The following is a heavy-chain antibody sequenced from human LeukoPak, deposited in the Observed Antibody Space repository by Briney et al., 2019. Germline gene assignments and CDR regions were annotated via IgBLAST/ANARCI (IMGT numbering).Heavy chain of an antibody. D-gene: IGHD3-22*01. CDR3: ARDDSYYYDSSGYSDYYYGMDV. J-gene: IGHJ6*02. V-gene: IGHV1-18*01. CDR1: GYTFTSYG. Sequence: ASVKVSCKASGYTFTSYGISWVRQAPGQGLEWMGWISAYNGNTNYAQKLQGRVTMTTDTSTSTAYMELRSLRSDDTAVYYCARDDSYYYDSSGYSDYYYGMDVWGQGTTVTVSS. CDR2: ISAYNGNT.